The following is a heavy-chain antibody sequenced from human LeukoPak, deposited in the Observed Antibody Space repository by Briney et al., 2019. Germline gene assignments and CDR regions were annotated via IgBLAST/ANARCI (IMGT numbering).Heavy chain of an antibody. CDR3: ARDQVVVVPAAMGPEYYYYGMDV. D-gene: IGHD2-2*01. V-gene: IGHV4-31*03. CDR1: GGSISSGGYY. Sequence: SETLSLTCTVSGGSISSGGYYWSWIRQHPGKGLEWIGYIYYSGSTYYNPSLKSRVTISVDTSKNQFSLKLSSVTAADTAVYYCARDQVVVVPAAMGPEYYYYGMDVWGQGTTVTVSS. CDR2: IYYSGST. J-gene: IGHJ6*02.